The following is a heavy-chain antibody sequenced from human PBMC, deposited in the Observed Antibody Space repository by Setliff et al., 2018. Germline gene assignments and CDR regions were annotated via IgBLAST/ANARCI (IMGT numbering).Heavy chain of an antibody. Sequence: LRLSCAASRFTFSNFGMNWVRQAPGKGLEWVSSISGSGTYTYTADSVKGRFTISRDNAKNSLYLQMNSLRAEDTAVYFCARHNTNLQPNDYWGQGTLVTVSS. J-gene: IGHJ4*02. CDR3: ARHNTNLQPNDY. D-gene: IGHD1-1*01. CDR2: ISGSGTYT. CDR1: RFTFSNFG. V-gene: IGHV3-21*01.